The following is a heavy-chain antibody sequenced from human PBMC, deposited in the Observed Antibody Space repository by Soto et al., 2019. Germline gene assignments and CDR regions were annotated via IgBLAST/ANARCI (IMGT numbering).Heavy chain of an antibody. CDR3: ARTYVSGLLGFDP. J-gene: IGHJ5*02. CDR2: LGGGGDT. CDR1: GFTFGTYT. D-gene: IGHD6-19*01. V-gene: IGHV3-23*01. Sequence: GGSLRLSCAASGFTFGTYTMNWVRQAPGKGLEWVSALGGGGDTHYAESVKGRFTISRDYSKNTLYLQMNSLRAEDTAVYYCARTYVSGLLGFDPWGQGTLVTVSS.